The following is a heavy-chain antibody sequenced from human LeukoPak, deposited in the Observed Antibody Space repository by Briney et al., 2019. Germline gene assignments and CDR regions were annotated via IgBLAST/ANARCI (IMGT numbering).Heavy chain of an antibody. J-gene: IGHJ4*02. CDR2: ISPDGSTT. Sequence: PGRSLRLSCAASGFTFSRYWMHWVRQAPGKGLMWVSRISPDGSTTLYADSVKGRFTISRDNAKNTLYLQMNSLRAEDTAVYYCARDRVEMATKSPLDYWGQGTLVTVSS. CDR1: GFTFSRYW. V-gene: IGHV3-74*03. CDR3: ARDRVEMATKSPLDY. D-gene: IGHD5-24*01.